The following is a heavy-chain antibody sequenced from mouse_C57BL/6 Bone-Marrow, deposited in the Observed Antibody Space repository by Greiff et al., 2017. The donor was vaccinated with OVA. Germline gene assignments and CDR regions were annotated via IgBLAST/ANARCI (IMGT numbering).Heavy chain of an antibody. J-gene: IGHJ1*03. V-gene: IGHV5-16*01. CDR1: GFTFSDYY. CDR3: ARHYYGSSYEYFDV. Sequence: EVQLVESEGGLVQPGSSMKLSCTASGFTFSDYYMAWVRQVPEKGLEWVANINYDGSSTYYLDSLKSRFIISRDNAKNILYLQMSSLKSEDTATYYCARHYYGSSYEYFDVWGTGTTVTVSS. CDR2: INYDGSST. D-gene: IGHD1-1*01.